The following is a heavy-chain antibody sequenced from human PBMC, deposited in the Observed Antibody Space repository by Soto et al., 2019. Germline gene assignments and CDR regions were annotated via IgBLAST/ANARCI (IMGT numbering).Heavy chain of an antibody. CDR3: ARDPPSGPEGFDY. CDR1: GGTFSSYA. D-gene: IGHD5-12*01. CDR2: IIPIFGTA. V-gene: IGHV1-69*13. J-gene: IGHJ4*02. Sequence: ASVKVSCKASGGTFSSYAISWVRQAPGQGLEWMGGIIPIFGTANYAQKFQGRVTITADESTSTAYMELSSLRSEDTAVYYCARDPPSGPEGFDYWGQGTLVTVSS.